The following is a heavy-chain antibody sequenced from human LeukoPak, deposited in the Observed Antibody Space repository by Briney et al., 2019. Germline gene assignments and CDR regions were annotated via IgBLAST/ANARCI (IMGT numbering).Heavy chain of an antibody. CDR3: ARERIMITFGGVIVSGNWFDP. D-gene: IGHD3-16*02. CDR2: IYYSGST. Sequence: PQTLSLTCTVSGGSISSGDYYWSWIRQPPGKGLEWIGYIYYSGSTYYNPSLKSRVTISVDTSKNQFSLKLSSVTAADTAVYYCARERIMITFGGVIVSGNWFDPWGQGTLVTVSS. V-gene: IGHV4-30-4*08. J-gene: IGHJ5*02. CDR1: GGSISSGDYY.